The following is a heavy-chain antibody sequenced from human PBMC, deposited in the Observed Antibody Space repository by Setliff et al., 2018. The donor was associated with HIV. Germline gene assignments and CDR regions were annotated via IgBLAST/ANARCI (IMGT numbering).Heavy chain of an antibody. V-gene: IGHV4-39*07. CDR2: IYFSGST. CDR1: GVSISSSSYF. Sequence: SETLSLTCAVSGVSISSSSYFWGWIRRPPGTGLDWIGSIYFSGSTYYNPSLESRVTISVDTSKNQFSLKLSSVTAADTAVYYCARGVRGSWLVYWFDPWGQGTLVTVSS. CDR3: ARGVRGSWLVYWFDP. D-gene: IGHD6-13*01. J-gene: IGHJ5*02.